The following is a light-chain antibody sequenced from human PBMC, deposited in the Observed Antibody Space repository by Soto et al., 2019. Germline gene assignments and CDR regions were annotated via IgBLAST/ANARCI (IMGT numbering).Light chain of an antibody. CDR2: CAS. J-gene: IGKJ4*01. Sequence: EIVMTQSPATLSVSPGERATLSCRASHSVSSRLAWYQQKPGQAPRLLIYCASTRATGLPARFSGSGSGTEFTLTISSLQSEDFAFYYWQHYTNWPLTFGGGTKVEIK. CDR3: QHYTNWPLT. CDR1: HSVSSR. V-gene: IGKV3-15*01.